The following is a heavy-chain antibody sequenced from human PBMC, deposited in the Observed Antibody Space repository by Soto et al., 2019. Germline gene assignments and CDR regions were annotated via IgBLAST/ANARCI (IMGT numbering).Heavy chain of an antibody. CDR3: ARSQGSSTSLEIYYYYYYGMDL. Sequence: QVQLVQSGAEVKKPGSSVKVSCKASGGTFSSYCISWVRQAPGQGLEWMGGIIPISGTANYAQKFQGRVTITADESTSTAYMELSSLRSEDTAVYYCARSQGSSTSLEIYYYYYYGMDLWGQGTTVTVSS. CDR1: GGTFSSYC. J-gene: IGHJ6*02. V-gene: IGHV1-69*01. CDR2: IIPISGTA. D-gene: IGHD2-2*01.